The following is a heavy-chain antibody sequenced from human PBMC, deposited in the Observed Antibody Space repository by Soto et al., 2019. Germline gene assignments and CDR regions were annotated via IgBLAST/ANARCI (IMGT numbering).Heavy chain of an antibody. V-gene: IGHV1-69*10. CDR3: ARGGYCSSTSCSHFDY. CDR2: IIPILGIA. Sequence: ASVKVSCKASGGTFSSYAISWVRQAPGQGLEWMGGIIPILGIANYAQKFQGRVTITADKSTSTAYMELSSLRSEDTAVCYCARGGYCSSTSCSHFDYWGQGTLVTVSS. CDR1: GGTFSSYA. D-gene: IGHD2-2*03. J-gene: IGHJ4*02.